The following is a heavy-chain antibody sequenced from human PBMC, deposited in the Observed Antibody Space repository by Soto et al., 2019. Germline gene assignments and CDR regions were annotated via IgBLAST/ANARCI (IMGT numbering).Heavy chain of an antibody. V-gene: IGHV4-39*01. CDR2: IYYSGST. CDR1: GGSISSSSYY. Sequence: QLQLQESGPGLVKPSETLSLTCTVSGGSISSSSYYWGWIRQPPGKGLEWIGSIYYSGSTYYNPSLKSRVTISVDTSKTQFSLKLSSVTAADTAVYYCARHIYDYKIYYYYMDVWGKGTTVTVSS. CDR3: ARHIYDYKIYYYYMDV. J-gene: IGHJ6*03. D-gene: IGHD4-4*01.